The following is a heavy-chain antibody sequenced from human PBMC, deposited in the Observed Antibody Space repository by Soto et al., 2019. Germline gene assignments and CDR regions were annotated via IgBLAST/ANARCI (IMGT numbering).Heavy chain of an antibody. D-gene: IGHD2-15*01. CDR3: ARGGIVAVPAALSSYDDYTNYRFDS. CDR2: IIPMFAET. J-gene: IGHJ4*02. V-gene: IGHV1-69*01. CDR1: GGSFSDFA. Sequence: QVQLAQSGAEVRKPGSSVKVSCRASGGSFSDFAFSWVRQAPGQGLEWMGGIIPMFAETKYEQKFQGRVTITAAASTRTVYLALSSLTSDDSAVYYCARGGIVAVPAALSSYDDYTNYRFDSWGQGTLVSVSS.